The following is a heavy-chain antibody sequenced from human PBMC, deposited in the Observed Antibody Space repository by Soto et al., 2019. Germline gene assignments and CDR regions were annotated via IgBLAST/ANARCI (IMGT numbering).Heavy chain of an antibody. Sequence: ASVKVSCKASGYIFTRYGVTWVRQAPGQGLEWMGWISGYNANTNFAQKFQGRVSLTTDTSTNTAYMEVRSLRSDDTAVYYCARGGVDYYDSSGYYFSPYYFDCWGQGTLVTVSS. D-gene: IGHD3-22*01. V-gene: IGHV1-18*01. CDR3: ARGGVDYYDSSGYYFSPYYFDC. CDR1: GYIFTRYG. J-gene: IGHJ4*02. CDR2: ISGYNANT.